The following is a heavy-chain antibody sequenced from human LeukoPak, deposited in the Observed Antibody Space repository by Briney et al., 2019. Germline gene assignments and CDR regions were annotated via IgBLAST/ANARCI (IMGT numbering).Heavy chain of an antibody. J-gene: IGHJ5*02. CDR2: INHSGVT. CDR3: ARDRLQLQS. V-gene: IGHV4-34*01. Sequence: SETLSLTCAVYGGSFSGYFWSWIRQPPGEGLEWIGEINHSGVTNYNPSLKSRVTISLDTSKNQFSLKLSSVTAADTAVYYCARDRLQLQSWGQGTLVTVSS. D-gene: IGHD5-24*01. CDR1: GGSFSGYF.